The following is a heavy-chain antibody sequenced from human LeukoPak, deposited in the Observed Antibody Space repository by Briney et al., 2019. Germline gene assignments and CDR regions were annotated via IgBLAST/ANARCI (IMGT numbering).Heavy chain of an antibody. CDR3: ARSDTSYYDILTGYYTGTYDY. CDR1: GYSENFYG. J-gene: IGHJ4*02. D-gene: IGHD3-9*01. CDR2: INPNSGGT. V-gene: IGHV1-2*02. Sequence: ASVKVSCKTSGYSENFYGITWVRQAPGQGLEWMGWINPNSGGTNYAQKFQGRVTMTRDTSISTAYMELSRLRSDDTAVYYCARSDTSYYDILTGYYTGTYDYWGQGTLVTVSS.